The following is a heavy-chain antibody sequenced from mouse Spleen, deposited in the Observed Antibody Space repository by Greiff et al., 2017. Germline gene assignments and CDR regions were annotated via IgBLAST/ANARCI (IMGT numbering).Heavy chain of an antibody. CDR3: ARGLGHYFDY. D-gene: IGHD4-1*01. V-gene: IGHV1-55*01. Sequence: QVQLQQPGAELVKPGASVKMSCKASGYTFTSYWITWVKQRPGQGLEWIGDIYPGSGTTSYNEKFKSKATLTVDTSSSTAYMQLSSLTSEDSAVYYCARGLGHYFDYWGQGTTLTVSS. CDR2: IYPGSGTT. CDR1: GYTFTSYW. J-gene: IGHJ2*01.